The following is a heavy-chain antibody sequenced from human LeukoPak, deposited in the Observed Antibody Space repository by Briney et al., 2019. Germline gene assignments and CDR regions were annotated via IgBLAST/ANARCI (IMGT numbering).Heavy chain of an antibody. V-gene: IGHV3-13*04. J-gene: IGHJ5*02. D-gene: IGHD2-21*01. CDR1: GLTFSSYD. CDR3: ARAYSIKFPLRSDP. Sequence: PGGSLRLSCAASGLTFSSYDMHWVRQVPGKGLEWVSSISSADDTYYADSVRGRFTISRDNAKNSFYLHMRSLRDGDTAVYYCARAYSIKFPLRSDPWGQGTLVTVSS. CDR2: ISSADDT.